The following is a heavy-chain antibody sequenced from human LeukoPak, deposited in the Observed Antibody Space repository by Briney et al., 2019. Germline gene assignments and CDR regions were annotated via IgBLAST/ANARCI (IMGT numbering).Heavy chain of an antibody. Sequence: ASVKVSCKASGYTFTNYAMNWVRQAPGQGLEWMGWINTNTGNPTYAQGFTGRFVFSLDTSVSTAYLQISSLKAEDTAMYYCARERRSSSPGEQQLVRAFDIWGQGTMVTVSS. J-gene: IGHJ3*02. CDR3: ARERRSSSPGEQQLVRAFDI. V-gene: IGHV7-4-1*02. CDR2: INTNTGNP. D-gene: IGHD6-13*01. CDR1: GYTFTNYA.